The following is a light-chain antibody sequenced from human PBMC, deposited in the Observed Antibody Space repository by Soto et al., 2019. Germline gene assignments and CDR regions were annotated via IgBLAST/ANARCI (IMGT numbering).Light chain of an antibody. CDR3: SSYTSSSTFFYV. J-gene: IGLJ1*01. V-gene: IGLV2-14*01. CDR1: SSDVGGYNY. CDR2: DVS. Sequence: QSVLTQPASVSGSPGQSITISCTGTSSDVGGYNYVSWYQQHPGKAPKLLIYDVSERPSGVSDRFSGSKSGITASLTISGLQAEDEADYYCSSYTSSSTFFYVFGAGTKVTV.